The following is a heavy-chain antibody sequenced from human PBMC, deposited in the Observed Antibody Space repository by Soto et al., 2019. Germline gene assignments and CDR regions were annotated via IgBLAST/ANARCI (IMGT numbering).Heavy chain of an antibody. J-gene: IGHJ4*02. CDR1: GFTLNSYW. Sequence: PGGSLRLSCVASGFTLNSYWMTWVRQAPGKGLEWVADIKQDGSEKHYVDSVKGRFTISRDNAKNSLYLQMNSLRAEDTAVYYCARPRGWYCSGASCYVHYFDSWGQGALVTVS. CDR3: ARPRGWYCSGASCYVHYFDS. CDR2: IKQDGSEK. V-gene: IGHV3-7*01. D-gene: IGHD2-2*01.